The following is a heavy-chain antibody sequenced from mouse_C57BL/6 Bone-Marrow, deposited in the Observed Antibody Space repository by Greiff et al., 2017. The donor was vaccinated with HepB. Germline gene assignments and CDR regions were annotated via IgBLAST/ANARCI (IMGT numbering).Heavy chain of an antibody. V-gene: IGHV5-4*03. CDR3: ARVFYFDV. CDR2: ISDGGSYT. Sequence: DVMLVESGGGLVKPGGSLKLSCAASGFTFSSYAMSWVRQTPEKRLEWVATISDGGSYTYYPDNVKGRFTISRDNAKNNLYLQMSHLKSEDTAMYYCARVFYFDVWGTGTTVTVSS. CDR1: GFTFSSYA. J-gene: IGHJ1*03.